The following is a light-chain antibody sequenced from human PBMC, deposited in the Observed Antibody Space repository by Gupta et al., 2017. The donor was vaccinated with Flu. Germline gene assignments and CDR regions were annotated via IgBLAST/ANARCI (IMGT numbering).Light chain of an antibody. CDR3: QHYVSPPWN. Sequence: EIVLTQSPGTLSLSPGERATLSCRASQSVPTTYLAWYQLKPGRAPRRLIHGTSNRATGIADRFSGSGSGTDFTLTISRLEPEDFAVYYCQHYVSPPWNFGQGTKVEIK. CDR2: GTS. J-gene: IGKJ1*01. V-gene: IGKV3-20*01. CDR1: QSVPTTY.